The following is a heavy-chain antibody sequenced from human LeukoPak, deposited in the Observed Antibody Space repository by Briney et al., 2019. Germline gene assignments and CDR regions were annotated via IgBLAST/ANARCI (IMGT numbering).Heavy chain of an antibody. CDR3: ARGQKYRNGYTVTELGSGYFDY. CDR1: GGSISSGSYY. Sequence: SETLSLTCTVSGGSISSGSYYWSWIRQPAGKGLEWIGRIYTSGSTNYNPSLKSRVTISVDTSKNQFSLTLSSVTAADTAVYYCARGQKYRNGYTVTELGSGYFDYWGQGTLVTVSS. V-gene: IGHV4-61*02. D-gene: IGHD5-18*01. J-gene: IGHJ4*02. CDR2: IYTSGST.